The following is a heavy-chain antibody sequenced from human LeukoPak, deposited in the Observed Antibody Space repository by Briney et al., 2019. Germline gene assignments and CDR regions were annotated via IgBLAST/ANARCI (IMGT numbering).Heavy chain of an antibody. CDR1: GFAVSNNY. Sequence: GGSLRLSCAASGFAVSNNYMTWVRQAPGKGLVWVSHINSDGSWTSYADSVKGRFTISKDNAKNTVYLQMNSLRAEDTAVYYCVSFYETYWGRGTLVTVSS. V-gene: IGHV3-74*01. CDR3: VSFYETY. CDR2: INSDGSWT. D-gene: IGHD2/OR15-2a*01. J-gene: IGHJ4*02.